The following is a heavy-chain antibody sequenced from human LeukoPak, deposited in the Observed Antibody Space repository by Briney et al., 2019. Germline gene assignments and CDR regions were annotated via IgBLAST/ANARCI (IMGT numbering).Heavy chain of an antibody. CDR3: AKDESGSYFRAFDI. CDR1: GFTFSSYG. D-gene: IGHD1-26*01. V-gene: IGHV3-30*02. J-gene: IGHJ3*02. CDR2: IRYDGSNK. Sequence: QSGGSLRLSCAASGFTFSSYGMHWVRQAPGKGLEWVAFIRYDGSNKYYADSVKGRFTISRDNSKNTLYLQMNSLRAEDTAVYYCAKDESGSYFRAFDIWGQGTMVTVSS.